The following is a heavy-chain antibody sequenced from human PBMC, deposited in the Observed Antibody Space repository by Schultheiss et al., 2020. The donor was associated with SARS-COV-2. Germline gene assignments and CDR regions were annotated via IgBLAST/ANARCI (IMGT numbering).Heavy chain of an antibody. D-gene: IGHD2-15*01. Sequence: SETLSLTCSVSGGSISSDTYYWSWIRQPAGKGLEWIGYIYYSGSTYYNPSLKSRVTISVDRSKNQFSLKLSSVTAADSAVYFCARELVAASNWFDPWGQGTLVTVSS. J-gene: IGHJ5*02. CDR2: IYYSGST. CDR1: GGSISSDTYY. CDR3: ARELVAASNWFDP. V-gene: IGHV4-61*10.